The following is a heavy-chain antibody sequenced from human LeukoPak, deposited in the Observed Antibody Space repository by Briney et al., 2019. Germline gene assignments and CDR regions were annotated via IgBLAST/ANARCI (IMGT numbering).Heavy chain of an antibody. Sequence: GGSLRLSCAASGFTFSSYAMSWVRQAPGKGLEWVSAISCSGGSTYYADSVKGRFTISRDNSKNTLYLQMNSLRAEDTAVYYCAKGIAAAGLYYYYGMDVWGQGTTVTASS. D-gene: IGHD6-13*01. CDR1: GFTFSSYA. V-gene: IGHV3-23*01. J-gene: IGHJ6*02. CDR2: ISCSGGST. CDR3: AKGIAAAGLYYYYGMDV.